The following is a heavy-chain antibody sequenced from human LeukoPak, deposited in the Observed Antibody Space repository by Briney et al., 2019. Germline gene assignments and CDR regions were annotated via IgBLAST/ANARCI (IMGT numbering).Heavy chain of an antibody. CDR1: GYTFTGYY. J-gene: IGHJ4*02. D-gene: IGHD4-17*01. CDR3: AREDPDYGDYPYFDY. V-gene: IGHV1-46*01. Sequence: ASVKVSCKASGYTFTGYYMHWVRQAPGQGLEWMGIINPSGGSTSYAQKFQGRVTMTRDTSTSTVYMELSSLRSEDTAVYYCAREDPDYGDYPYFDYWGQGTLVTVSS. CDR2: INPSGGST.